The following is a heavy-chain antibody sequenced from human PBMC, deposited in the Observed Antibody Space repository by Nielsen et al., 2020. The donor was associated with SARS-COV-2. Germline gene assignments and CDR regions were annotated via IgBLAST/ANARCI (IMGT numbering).Heavy chain of an antibody. CDR3: SRLSVGTYSDN. D-gene: IGHD2-21*01. J-gene: IGHJ4*02. V-gene: IGHV3-30*04. Sequence: GESLKISCIGSGFDFSRHSMAWVRQAPGKGLEWLALIVYHGGDTYYADSVKGRFTISRDNSRNTLYLQMDSLTAEDTAFYYCSRLSVGTYSDNWGPGTLVTVSS. CDR2: IVYHGGDT. CDR1: GFDFSRHS.